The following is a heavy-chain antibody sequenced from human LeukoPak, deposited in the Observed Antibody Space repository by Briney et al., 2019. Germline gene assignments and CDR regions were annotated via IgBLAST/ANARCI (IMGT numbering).Heavy chain of an antibody. Sequence: SETLSLTCTVSGGSISSSSYYWGWIRQPPGKGLEWIGSIYYSGSTYYNPSLKSRVTISVDTSKNQFSLKLSSVTAAGTAVYYCARDNGNSGSYTFDYWGQGTLVTVSS. CDR3: ARDNGNSGSYTFDY. J-gene: IGHJ4*02. CDR2: IYYSGST. V-gene: IGHV4-39*07. CDR1: GGSISSSSYY. D-gene: IGHD1-26*01.